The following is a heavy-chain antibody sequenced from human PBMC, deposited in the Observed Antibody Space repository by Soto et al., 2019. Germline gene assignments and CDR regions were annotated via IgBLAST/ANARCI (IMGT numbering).Heavy chain of an antibody. CDR2: IDPNSGVT. J-gene: IGHJ5*02. CDR3: ARDSPLTTGWFDP. V-gene: IGHV1-2*07. Sequence: QVQLVQSGAEVKKPGASVRVSCKASGYTFTDYYLHWVRQAPGQGLEWMGWIDPNSGVTQYARKLKGRVTMPRATSTSSAHLELSRLTADDTAIYYGARDSPLTTGWFDPWGQGTLVTVSS. CDR1: GYTFTDYY. D-gene: IGHD4-17*01.